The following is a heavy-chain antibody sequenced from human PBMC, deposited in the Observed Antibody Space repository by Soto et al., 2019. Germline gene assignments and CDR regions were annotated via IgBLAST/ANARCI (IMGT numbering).Heavy chain of an antibody. D-gene: IGHD4-17*01. CDR2: TSYDGSIN. V-gene: IGHV3-30*04. CDR3: VRRSTVSYYAVDV. CDR1: GFTFGSYE. J-gene: IGHJ6*02. Sequence: GGSLRLSCAGSGFTFGSYEMHWVRQAPGKGLKWVTFTSYDGSINYYADSVKGRFTMSRDSSNNLLYLQMSSLRTEDTAVYYCVRRSTVSYYAVDVWGQGTTVTVSS.